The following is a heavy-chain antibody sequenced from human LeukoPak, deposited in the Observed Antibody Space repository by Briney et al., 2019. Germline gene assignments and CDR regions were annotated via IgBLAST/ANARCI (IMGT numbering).Heavy chain of an antibody. Sequence: GGSLRLSCAASGFTFSSYWMSWVRQAPGKGLEWVANIKQDGSEKYYVDSVKGRFTISRDNAKNSLYLQMNSLRAEDTAVYYCARGCSSTSCYGMGVWGQGTTVTASS. CDR3: ARGCSSTSCYGMGV. J-gene: IGHJ6*02. V-gene: IGHV3-7*01. D-gene: IGHD2-2*01. CDR2: IKQDGSEK. CDR1: GFTFSSYW.